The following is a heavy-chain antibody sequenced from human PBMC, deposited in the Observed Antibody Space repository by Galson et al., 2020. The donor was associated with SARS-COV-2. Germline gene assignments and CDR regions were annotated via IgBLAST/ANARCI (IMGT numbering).Heavy chain of an antibody. CDR1: GGSISSYY. D-gene: IGHD3-10*01. CDR2: IYNSGST. Sequence: SETLSLTCTVSGGSISSYYWSWIRQPPGKGLEWIGYIYNSGSTNYNPSLKSRVTISVDTSKNHFSLKLSSVTAADTAVYYCARENFGSGTRDAFDIWGKGTMVTVSS. CDR3: ARENFGSGTRDAFDI. V-gene: IGHV4-59*01. J-gene: IGHJ3*02.